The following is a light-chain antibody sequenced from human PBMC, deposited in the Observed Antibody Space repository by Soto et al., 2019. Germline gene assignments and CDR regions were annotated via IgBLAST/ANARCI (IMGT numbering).Light chain of an antibody. Sequence: EFVLTQSPGTLSLSPGXRATLSCRASQTVRNNYLAWYQQKPGQAPRLLIYDASSRATGIPDRFSGGGSGTDFTLTISRLEPEDFAVYYCQQYGSSPPITFGQGTKVDIK. CDR1: QTVRNNY. CDR3: QQYGSSPPIT. J-gene: IGKJ1*01. V-gene: IGKV3-20*01. CDR2: DAS.